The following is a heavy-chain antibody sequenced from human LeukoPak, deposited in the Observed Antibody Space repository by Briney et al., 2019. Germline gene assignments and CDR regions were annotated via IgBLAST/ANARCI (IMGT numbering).Heavy chain of an antibody. D-gene: IGHD5-18*01. J-gene: IGHJ6*03. CDR3: ARGRRDTAMIIYYYYYYMDV. V-gene: IGHV4-38-2*02. CDR2: IYHSGST. CDR1: GYSISSGYY. Sequence: SETLSLTCTVSGYSISSGYYWGWIRQPPGKGLEWIGRIYHSGSTYYNPSLKSRVTISVDTSKNQFSLKLSSVTAADTAVYYCARGRRDTAMIIYYYYYYMDVWGKGTTVTISS.